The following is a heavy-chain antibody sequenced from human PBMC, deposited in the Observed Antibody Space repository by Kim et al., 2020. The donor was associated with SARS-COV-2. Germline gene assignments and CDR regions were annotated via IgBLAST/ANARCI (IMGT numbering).Heavy chain of an antibody. J-gene: IGHJ4*02. CDR3: ARIGKLLSLDY. CDR2: ISYDGSNK. CDR1: GFTFSSYA. Sequence: GGSLRLSCAASGFTFSSYAMHWVRQAPGKGLEWVAVISYDGSNKYYADSVKGRFTISRDNSKNTLYLQMNSLRAEDTAVYYCARIGKLLSLDYWGQGHL. V-gene: IGHV3-30*04. D-gene: IGHD1-7*01.